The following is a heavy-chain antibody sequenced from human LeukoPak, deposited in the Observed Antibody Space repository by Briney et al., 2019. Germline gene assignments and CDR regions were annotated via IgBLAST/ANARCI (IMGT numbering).Heavy chain of an antibody. Sequence: LSLTCTVSGGSISGDYYWRWIRQPPGKGLEWVSAISGSGGSTYYADSVKGRFTISRDNSKNTLYLQMNSLRAEDTAVYYCAKDPFLTGYFKGDYWGQGTLVTVSS. CDR2: ISGSGGST. CDR1: GGSISGDY. CDR3: AKDPFLTGYFKGDY. J-gene: IGHJ4*02. V-gene: IGHV3-23*01. D-gene: IGHD3-9*01.